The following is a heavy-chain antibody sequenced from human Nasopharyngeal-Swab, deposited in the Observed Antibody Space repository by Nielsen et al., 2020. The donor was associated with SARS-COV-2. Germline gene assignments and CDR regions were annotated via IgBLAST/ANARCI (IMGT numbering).Heavy chain of an antibody. D-gene: IGHD5-18*01. CDR2: LIPMFGTA. CDR3: ARGDTDYYYYGLDV. Sequence: SVKVSCKASGGTFSSYAISWVRQAPGQGLEWMGGLIPMFGTANYAQNFQGRVTITADKSTSTAYMDLSRLKSEDTAVYYCARGDTDYYYYGLDVWGQGTTVTVSS. V-gene: IGHV1-69*06. J-gene: IGHJ6*02. CDR1: GGTFSSYA.